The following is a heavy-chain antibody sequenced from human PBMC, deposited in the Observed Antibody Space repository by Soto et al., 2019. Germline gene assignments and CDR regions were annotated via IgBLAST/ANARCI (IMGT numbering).Heavy chain of an antibody. V-gene: IGHV1-18*01. CDR1: GYIFSDYG. D-gene: IGHD6-6*01. Sequence: ASVKVSCKSSGYIFSDYGITWVRQAPGQGLEWMGWISAYNGNTDYAQKFQDRLTLATDTSTSTADMELRSLRSDDTAVYYCARDRPTSSIRARDYYYAMDVWGQGTTVTVSS. J-gene: IGHJ6*02. CDR3: ARDRPTSSIRARDYYYAMDV. CDR2: ISAYNGNT.